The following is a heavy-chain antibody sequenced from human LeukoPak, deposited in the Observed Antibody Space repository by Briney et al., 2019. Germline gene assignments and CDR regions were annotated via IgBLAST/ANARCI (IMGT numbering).Heavy chain of an antibody. CDR1: GFTFSSYG. CDR2: IRYDGSNK. CDR3: AKSGRRYSNYGNNYYYYMDV. D-gene: IGHD4-11*01. Sequence: GGSLRLSCAASGFTFSSYGMHWVRQAPGKWLEWVAFIRYDGSNKYYADSVKGRFTISRDNSKNTLYLQMNSLRAEDTAVYYCAKSGRRYSNYGNNYYYYMDVWGKGTTVTVSS. J-gene: IGHJ6*03. V-gene: IGHV3-30*02.